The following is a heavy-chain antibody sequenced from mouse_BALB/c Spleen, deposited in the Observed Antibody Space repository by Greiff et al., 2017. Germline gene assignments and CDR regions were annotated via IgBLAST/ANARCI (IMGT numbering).Heavy chain of an antibody. CDR1: GFTFTDYY. CDR2: IRNKANGYTT. D-gene: IGHD1-2*01. Sequence: EVKVVESGGGLVQPGGSLRLSCATSGFTFTDYYMSWVRQPPGKALEWLGFIRNKANGYTTEYSASVKGRFTISRDNSQSILYLQMNTLRAEDSATYYCARKDYGCYAMDYWGQGTSVTVSS. CDR3: ARKDYGCYAMDY. V-gene: IGHV7-3*02. J-gene: IGHJ4*01.